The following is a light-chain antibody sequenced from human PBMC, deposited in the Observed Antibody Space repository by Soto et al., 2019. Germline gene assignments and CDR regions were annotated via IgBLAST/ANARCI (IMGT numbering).Light chain of an antibody. Sequence: QSVLTQPPSVSGAPGQRVTISCTGSSSNIGAGYDVHWYQQLPGTAPKLLIYANSNRPSGVPDRFSGSKSGTSASLAITGLQAEDEADYNCQSYDSSLSSYVFGTGTKLTVL. CDR2: ANS. J-gene: IGLJ1*01. CDR1: SSNIGAGYD. CDR3: QSYDSSLSSYV. V-gene: IGLV1-40*01.